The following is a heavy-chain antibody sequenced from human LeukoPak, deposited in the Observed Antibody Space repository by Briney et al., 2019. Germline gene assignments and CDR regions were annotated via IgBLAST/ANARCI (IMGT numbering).Heavy chain of an antibody. CDR1: GYTFTGYY. J-gene: IGHJ6*03. D-gene: IGHD6-13*01. CDR2: INTNTGNP. Sequence: GASVKVSCKASGYTFTGYYMHWVRQAPGQGLEWMGWINTNTGNPTYAQGFTGRFVFSLDTSVSTAYLQISSLKAEDTAVYYCARGAAAAGTYYYYYMDVWGKGTTVTVSS. V-gene: IGHV7-4-1*02. CDR3: ARGAAAAGTYYYYYMDV.